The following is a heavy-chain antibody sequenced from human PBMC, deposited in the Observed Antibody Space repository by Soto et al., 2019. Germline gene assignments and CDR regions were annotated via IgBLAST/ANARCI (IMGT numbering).Heavy chain of an antibody. V-gene: IGHV3-33*01. CDR1: GFSFSTYG. Sequence: QVQLVESGGGVVQPGRSLRLSCAASGFSFSTYGMDWVRQAPGKGLEWVSLIYFDGSNKYYADYVKGRFTISRDNSKNTMYLQIRSLRATDTDVYSCQPVGGTVTSDYWGQGTLVTVSS. J-gene: IGHJ4*02. CDR2: IYFDGSNK. CDR3: QPVGGTVTSDY. D-gene: IGHD4-17*01.